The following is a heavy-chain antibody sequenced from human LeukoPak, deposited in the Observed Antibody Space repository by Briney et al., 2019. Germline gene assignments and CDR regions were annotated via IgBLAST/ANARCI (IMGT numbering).Heavy chain of an antibody. CDR2: IYYSGST. Sequence: KPSETLSLTCTVSGGSISSYYWSWIRQPPGKGLEWIGYIYYSGSTNYNPSLKSRVTISVDTSKNQFSLKLSSVTAADTAVYYCASLSYSSGWLWHNDAFDIRGQGTMVTVSS. CDR3: ASLSYSSGWLWHNDAFDI. J-gene: IGHJ3*02. V-gene: IGHV4-59*08. D-gene: IGHD6-19*01. CDR1: GGSISSYY.